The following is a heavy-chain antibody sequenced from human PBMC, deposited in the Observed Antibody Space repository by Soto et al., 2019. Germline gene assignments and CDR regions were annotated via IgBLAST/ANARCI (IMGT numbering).Heavy chain of an antibody. D-gene: IGHD4-17*01. J-gene: IGHJ4*02. Sequence: SETLSLTCTVSGGSISSGGYYWSWIRQHPGKGLEWIGYIYYSGSTYYNPSLKSRVTISVDTSKNQFSLKLSSVTAADTAVYYCARENYGGNPFDYWGQGTLVTVSS. CDR1: GGSISSGGYY. V-gene: IGHV4-31*03. CDR2: IYYSGST. CDR3: ARENYGGNPFDY.